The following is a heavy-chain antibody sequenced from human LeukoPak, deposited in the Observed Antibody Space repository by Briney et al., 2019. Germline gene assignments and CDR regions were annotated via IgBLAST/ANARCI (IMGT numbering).Heavy chain of an antibody. CDR3: AKGRTGFSYGYGIDY. CDR1: GITFSNYG. Sequence: PGGSLRLSCAASGITFSNYGITWVRQAPGKGLEWVSSISTSDGTTYYADSVKGRFTISRDNSKNTLYLQMNSLRAEDAAIYYCAKGRTGFSYGYGIDYWGQGTLVTVSS. D-gene: IGHD5-18*01. J-gene: IGHJ4*02. V-gene: IGHV3-23*01. CDR2: ISTSDGTT.